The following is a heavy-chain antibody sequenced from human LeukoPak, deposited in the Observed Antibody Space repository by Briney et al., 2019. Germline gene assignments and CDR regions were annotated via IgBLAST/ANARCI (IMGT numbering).Heavy chain of an antibody. J-gene: IGHJ4*02. CDR3: ARGFSGTRY. D-gene: IGHD6-25*01. V-gene: IGHV3-64*02. Sequence: GGSLRLSCAVSGFSFSHVQMHWVRQAPGKGLEYVSAISSGGGSTYYADSVKGRFTISRDNSKDTLYLQMGSLTAEDTAVYYCARGFSGTRYWGQGTLVTVSS. CDR2: ISSGGGST. CDR1: GFSFSHVQ.